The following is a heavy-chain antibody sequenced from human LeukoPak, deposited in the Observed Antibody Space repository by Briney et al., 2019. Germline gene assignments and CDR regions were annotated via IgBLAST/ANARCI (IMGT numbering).Heavy chain of an antibody. CDR3: ARDASSSPEPYYYYGMDV. D-gene: IGHD1-14*01. J-gene: IGHJ6*02. CDR2: IYYSGST. CDR1: GGSISIYY. V-gene: IGHV4-59*01. Sequence: SETLSLTCTDSGGSISIYYWSWIRQPPGKGLEWIGYIYYSGSTNYNPSLKSRVTISVDTSKNQFSLKLSSVTAADTAVYYCARDASSSPEPYYYYGMDVWGQGTTVTVSS.